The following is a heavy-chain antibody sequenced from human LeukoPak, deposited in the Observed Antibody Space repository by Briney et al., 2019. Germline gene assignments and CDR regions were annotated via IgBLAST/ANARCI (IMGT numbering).Heavy chain of an antibody. CDR2: ISGSADDT. CDR1: GFTVSSNY. V-gene: IGHV3-23*01. D-gene: IGHD5-24*01. Sequence: GGSLRLSCAASGFTVSSNYMSWVRQAPGKGLEWVSGISGSADDTYYAGSVKGRFTISRDFSKNTLYLQMNSLRVEDTALYFCAKGPKLGDGFHCDYWGQGTLVTVSS. J-gene: IGHJ4*02. CDR3: AKGPKLGDGFHCDY.